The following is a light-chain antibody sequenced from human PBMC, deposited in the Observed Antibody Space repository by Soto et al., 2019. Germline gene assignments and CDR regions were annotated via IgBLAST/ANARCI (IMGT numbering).Light chain of an antibody. CDR3: QQYNSLWT. CDR1: QSISSW. CDR2: DAS. V-gene: IGKV1-5*01. J-gene: IGKJ1*01. Sequence: DIQMTQSPSTLSASLGDRVTITCRASQSISSWLAWYQQKPGKAPKLLIYDASSLDSGVPSRFSGSGSGTEFTLTISRLQPDDFSTYYYQQYNSLWTFGQGTKVEIK.